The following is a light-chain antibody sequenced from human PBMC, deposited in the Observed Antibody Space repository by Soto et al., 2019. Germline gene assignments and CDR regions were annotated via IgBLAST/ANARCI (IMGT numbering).Light chain of an antibody. CDR1: HNVSNY. V-gene: IGKV3-11*01. J-gene: IGKJ4*01. CDR3: QQYDNLPLT. CDR2: DAS. Sequence: EIVLTQSPATLSLSPGERATLSCRASHNVSNYLAWYQQKPGQAPTVLIYDASNRATGIPARFSGSGSGTDFTLTISSLEPEDIATYYCQQYDNLPLTFGGGTKVEIK.